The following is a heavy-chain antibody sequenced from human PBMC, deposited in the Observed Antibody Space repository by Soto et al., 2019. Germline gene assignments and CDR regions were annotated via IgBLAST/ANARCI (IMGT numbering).Heavy chain of an antibody. V-gene: IGHV2-5*02. CDR3: AHLHSSGYTIPNYYYYYGMDV. J-gene: IGHJ6*02. Sequence: QITLKESGPTLVKPTQTLTLTCTFSGFSLSTSGVGVGWIRQPPGKALEWLALIYWDDDKRYSPSLKSRLTITKDTSKNQVVLTMTNMDSVDAATYYCAHLHSSGYTIPNYYYYYGMDVWGQGTTVTVSS. D-gene: IGHD6-19*01. CDR2: IYWDDDK. CDR1: GFSLSTSGVG.